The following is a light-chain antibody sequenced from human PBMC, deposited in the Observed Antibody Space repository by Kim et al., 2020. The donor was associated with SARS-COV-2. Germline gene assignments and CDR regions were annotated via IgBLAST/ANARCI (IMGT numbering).Light chain of an antibody. CDR1: QPLSNSA. Sequence: LAPGEGATLSCRARQPLSNSALAWYQQRLGQAPRLLIYAASIRATGVPDKFSGSGSGTDFTLTISRLDPEDFAVYYCQQFGASFTFGPGTKVDIK. V-gene: IGKV3-20*01. CDR2: AAS. CDR3: QQFGASFT. J-gene: IGKJ3*01.